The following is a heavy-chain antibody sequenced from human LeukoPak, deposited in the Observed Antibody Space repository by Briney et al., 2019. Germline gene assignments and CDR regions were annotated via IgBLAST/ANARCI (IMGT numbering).Heavy chain of an antibody. CDR2: IYHSGST. Sequence: PSETLSLTCAVYGGSISSYYWSWIRQPPGKGLEWIGYIYHSGSTDYNPSLKSRVTISVDTSKSQFSLKLTSVTAADTAVYYCATLTTVVTAYYFDHWGQGTLVTVSS. CDR1: GGSISSYY. CDR3: ATLTTVVTAYYFDH. D-gene: IGHD4-23*01. J-gene: IGHJ4*02. V-gene: IGHV4-4*09.